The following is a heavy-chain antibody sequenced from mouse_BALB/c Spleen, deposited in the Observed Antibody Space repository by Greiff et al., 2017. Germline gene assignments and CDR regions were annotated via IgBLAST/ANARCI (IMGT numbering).Heavy chain of an antibody. Sequence: VKLQESGAELVRPGSSVKISCKASGYAFSSYWMNWVKQRPGQGLEWIGQIYPGDGDTNYNGKFKGKATLTADKSSSTAYMQLSSLTSEDSAVYFCARGPITTRYAMDDWGQGTSVTVSS. V-gene: IGHV1-80*01. CDR3: ARGPITTRYAMDD. CDR1: GYAFSSYW. CDR2: IYPGDGDT. D-gene: IGHD1-2*01. J-gene: IGHJ4*01.